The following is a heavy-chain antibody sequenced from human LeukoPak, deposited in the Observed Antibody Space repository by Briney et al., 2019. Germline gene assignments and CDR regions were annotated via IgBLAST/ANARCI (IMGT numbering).Heavy chain of an antibody. J-gene: IGHJ4*02. CDR3: TKDSRWLQLYIRGAYFDF. V-gene: IGHV3-9*01. CDR2: ISWNSNSI. D-gene: IGHD5-24*01. Sequence: SGGSLRLSCAASGFSFDDYAMHWVRQGPGKGLEWVSGISWNSNSIGYADSVKGRFTISRDNAKHYLYLQMNSLRPEDTALYYCTKDSRWLQLYIRGAYFDFWGQGTLVTVSS. CDR1: GFSFDDYA.